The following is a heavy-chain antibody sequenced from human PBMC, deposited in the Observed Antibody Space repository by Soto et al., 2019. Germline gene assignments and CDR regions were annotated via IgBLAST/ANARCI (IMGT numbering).Heavy chain of an antibody. V-gene: IGHV1-69*01. CDR3: ARDEYYDILTGYNPKYYYYGMDV. CDR2: IIPIFGTA. Sequence: KRYRKGSGEGISRDAIGWVRQATGQGLEWMGGIIPIFGTANYAQKFQGRVTITADESTSTAYMELSSLRSEDTAVYYCARDEYYDILTGYNPKYYYYGMDVWGQGTTLTVSS. D-gene: IGHD3-9*01. CDR1: GEGISRDA. J-gene: IGHJ6*02.